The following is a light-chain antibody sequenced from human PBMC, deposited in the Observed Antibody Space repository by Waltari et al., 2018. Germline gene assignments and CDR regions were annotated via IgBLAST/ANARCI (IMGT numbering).Light chain of an antibody. CDR3: CSQSTYNGVI. CDR2: DVN. CDR1: SSDLGCVCS. Sequence: QSALSQPAPVSGSPGQPNTISCPGSSSDLGCVCSFPWYQDHPGQAPKVIIYDVNNRPSGVSDRFSGSKSGNTASLTISGLQAEDEANYYCCSQSTYNGVIFGGGTKLTVL. J-gene: IGLJ2*01. V-gene: IGLV2-14*03.